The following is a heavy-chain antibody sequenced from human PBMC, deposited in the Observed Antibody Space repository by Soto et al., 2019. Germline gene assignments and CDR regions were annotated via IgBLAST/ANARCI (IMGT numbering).Heavy chain of an antibody. D-gene: IGHD3-3*01. CDR2: IIPIFGTA. Sequence: SVKVSCKASGGTFSSYAISWVRQAPGQGLEWMGGIIPIFGTANYAQKFQGRVTINADESTSTAYMELSSLRSEDTAVYYCARTTRITIFGVVITIRPNFSPKDYYGMDVWGQGTTVTVSS. CDR3: ARTTRITIFGVVITIRPNFSPKDYYGMDV. V-gene: IGHV1-69*13. J-gene: IGHJ6*02. CDR1: GGTFSSYA.